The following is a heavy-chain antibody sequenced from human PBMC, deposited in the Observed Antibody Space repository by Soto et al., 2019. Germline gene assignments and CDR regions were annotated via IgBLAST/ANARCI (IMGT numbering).Heavy chain of an antibody. CDR2: ISYDGSNK. V-gene: IGHV3-30-3*01. CDR3: AGPAYYYDSSGYYPY. J-gene: IGHJ4*02. Sequence: QVQLVESGGGVVQPGRSLRLSCAASGFTFSSYAMHWVRQAPGKGLEWVAVISYDGSNKYYADSVKGRITITRDNSKNTLYLQRNSRRAGNTAAYYCAGPAYYYDSSGYYPYWGQGTLVTVSS. D-gene: IGHD3-22*01. CDR1: GFTFSSYA.